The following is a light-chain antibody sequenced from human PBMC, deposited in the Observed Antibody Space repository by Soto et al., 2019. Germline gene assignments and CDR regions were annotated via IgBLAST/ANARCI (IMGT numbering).Light chain of an antibody. CDR2: DAS. Sequence: EIVLTQSPGTLSLSPGERATLSCRASQSVSSSYLAWYQQKPGQAPRLLIYDASNRATGIPARFSGSGSGTDFTLTISSLEPEDFAVYYCQQYGNSPQTFGQGTKVDIK. CDR3: QQYGNSPQT. V-gene: IGKV3-20*01. J-gene: IGKJ1*01. CDR1: QSVSSSY.